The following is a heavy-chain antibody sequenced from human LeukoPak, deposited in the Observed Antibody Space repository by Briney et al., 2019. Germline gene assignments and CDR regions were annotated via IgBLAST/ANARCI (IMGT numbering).Heavy chain of an antibody. D-gene: IGHD5-18*01. CDR1: GGSFSGYY. J-gene: IGHJ5*02. Sequence: SETLSLTCAVYGGSFSGYYWSWIRQPPGKGLEWIGEINHSGSTNYNPSLKSRVTISVDTSKNQFSLKLSSVTAADTAVYYCARAIRGYSYGYLGVRFDRWGQGTLVTVSS. CDR3: ARAIRGYSYGYLGVRFDR. V-gene: IGHV4-34*01. CDR2: INHSGST.